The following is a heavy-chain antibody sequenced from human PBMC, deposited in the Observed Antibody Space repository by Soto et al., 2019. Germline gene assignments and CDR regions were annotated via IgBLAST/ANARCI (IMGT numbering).Heavy chain of an antibody. CDR2: ISGSGGST. CDR1: GFTFSSYA. Sequence: GGSLRLSCGASGFTFSSYAISWVRQAPGKGLEWVSAISGSGGSTYYADSVKGRFTISRDNSKNTLYLQMNSLRAEDTAVYYCAKGSAPYYYDSSGYPFDYWGQGTLVTVSS. D-gene: IGHD3-22*01. CDR3: AKGSAPYYYDSSGYPFDY. V-gene: IGHV3-23*01. J-gene: IGHJ4*02.